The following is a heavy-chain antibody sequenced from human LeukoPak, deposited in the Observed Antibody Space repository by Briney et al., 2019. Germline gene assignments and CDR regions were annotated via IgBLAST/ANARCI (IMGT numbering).Heavy chain of an antibody. Sequence: PSETLSLTCTVSGGSISSGSYYWSWIRQPAGKGLEWIGRIYTSGSTNYNPSLKSRVTISVDTSKNQSSLKLSSVTAADTAVYYCARRKMDYFDYWGQGTLVTVSS. CDR1: GGSISSGSYY. CDR3: ARRKMDYFDY. CDR2: IYTSGST. J-gene: IGHJ4*02. D-gene: IGHD5-24*01. V-gene: IGHV4-61*02.